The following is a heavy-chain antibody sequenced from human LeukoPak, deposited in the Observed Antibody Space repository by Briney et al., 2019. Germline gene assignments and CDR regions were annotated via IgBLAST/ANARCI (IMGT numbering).Heavy chain of an antibody. D-gene: IGHD2-15*01. CDR3: SRPASGGSSGRYFDL. CDR1: GFTFSDHY. J-gene: IGHJ2*01. CDR2: IRNRVNDYIT. V-gene: IGHV3-72*01. Sequence: GGSLRLSCAASGFTFSDHYMDWIRQAPGKGLEWVGRIRNRVNDYITEYAASVKGRFTISRDDLKYSLYLQMNSLKAEDTAVYYCSRPASGGSSGRYFDLWGRGALVTVSS.